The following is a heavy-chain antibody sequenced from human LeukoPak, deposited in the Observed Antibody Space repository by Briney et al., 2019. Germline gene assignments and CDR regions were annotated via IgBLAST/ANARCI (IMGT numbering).Heavy chain of an antibody. J-gene: IGHJ4*02. CDR1: GFTFTDYY. D-gene: IGHD3-3*01. CDR2: IRSKAYGGTT. V-gene: IGHV3-49*03. Sequence: GGSLRLSCAVYGFTFTDYYMNWFRQAPGKGLEWVGFIRSKAYGGTTEYAASVKGRFTISRDDSKSIAYLQMNSLKTEDTAVYYCTRGLLLEWLADYWGQGTLVTVSS. CDR3: TRGLLLEWLADY.